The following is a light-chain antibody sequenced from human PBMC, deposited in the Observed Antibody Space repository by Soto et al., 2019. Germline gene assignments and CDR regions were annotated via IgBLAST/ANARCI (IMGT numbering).Light chain of an antibody. CDR3: QTWGTGIPNVL. Sequence: QSVLTQSPSASASLEASVKLTCTLSSGHSSYAIAWHQQQPEKGPRYLMKLNSDGSHNKGDGIPDRFSGSSSGAERYLTISSLQSEDEADYYCQTWGTGIPNVLFGGGTKLTVL. CDR1: SGHSSYA. V-gene: IGLV4-69*01. J-gene: IGLJ2*01. CDR2: LNSDGSH.